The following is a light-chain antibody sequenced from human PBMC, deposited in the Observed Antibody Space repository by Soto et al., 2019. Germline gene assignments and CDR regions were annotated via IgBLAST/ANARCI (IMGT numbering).Light chain of an antibody. V-gene: IGKV1-9*01. J-gene: IGKJ4*01. Sequence: IQLTQSPSSLSASVGDRVTITCRASQGISSYLAWYQQKPGKAPKLLIYAASTLQSGVPSRFSGSGSGTDFTLTISSLQPEDFATYYFQQLNSYPFFGGGTKVEIK. CDR1: QGISSY. CDR3: QQLNSYPF. CDR2: AAS.